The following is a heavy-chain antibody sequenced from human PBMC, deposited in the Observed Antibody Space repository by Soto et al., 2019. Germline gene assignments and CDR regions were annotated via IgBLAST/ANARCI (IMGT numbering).Heavy chain of an antibody. CDR2: TYYRSKWYN. V-gene: IGHV6-1*01. D-gene: IGHD1-26*01. J-gene: IGHJ6*02. Sequence: SQTLSLTCAISGDSVSSNSAAWNWIRQSPSRGLEWLGRTYYRSKWYNDYAVSVKSRITTNPDTSKNQFSLQLNPVTPEDTAVYYCARDRKKWELQYYYYYGMDVWGQGTTVTVSS. CDR1: GDSVSSNSAA. CDR3: ARDRKKWELQYYYYYGMDV.